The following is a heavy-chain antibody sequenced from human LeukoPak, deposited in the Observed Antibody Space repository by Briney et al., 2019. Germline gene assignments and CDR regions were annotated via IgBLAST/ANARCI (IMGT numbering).Heavy chain of an antibody. J-gene: IGHJ6*02. Sequence: SETLSLTCAVYGGSFSGYYWSWIRQPPGKGLEWIGEINHSGSTNYNPSLKSRVTISVDTSKNQFSLKLSSVTAADTAVYYCARGAVLDYYYYYGMDVWGQGTTVTVSS. CDR3: ARGAVLDYYYYYGMDV. D-gene: IGHD3-10*01. CDR2: INHSGST. CDR1: GGSFSGYY. V-gene: IGHV4-34*01.